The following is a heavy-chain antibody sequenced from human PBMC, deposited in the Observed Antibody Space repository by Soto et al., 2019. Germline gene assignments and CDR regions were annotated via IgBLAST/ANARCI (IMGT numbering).Heavy chain of an antibody. V-gene: IGHV4-61*01. CDR2: IYFSGST. Sequence: SGTLALTCTFSGYSVIRAIFDWIFIRQAPGKGLEWIGFIYFSGSTNYNPSLKSRVTMSLDTSKNKFSLKLRSVTPAETAVYFCARVKRGRKWSDQWGTGHMVTVS. CDR1: GYSVIRAIFD. J-gene: IGHJ6*03. D-gene: IGHD2-8*01. CDR3: ARVKRGRKWSDQ.